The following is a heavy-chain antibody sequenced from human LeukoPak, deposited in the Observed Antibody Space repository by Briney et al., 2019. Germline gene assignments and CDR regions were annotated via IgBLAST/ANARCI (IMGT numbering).Heavy chain of an antibody. CDR3: ATSLGSYYYFDY. CDR2: FDPEDGET. V-gene: IGHV1-24*01. J-gene: IGHJ4*02. D-gene: IGHD1-26*01. CDR1: GYTLTELS. Sequence: ASVKVSCKVSGYTLTELSMHWVRQAPGKGLEWMGGFDPEDGETIYAQKFQGRVAMTEDTSTDTAYMELSSLRSEDTAVYYCATSLGSYYYFDYWGQGTLVTASS.